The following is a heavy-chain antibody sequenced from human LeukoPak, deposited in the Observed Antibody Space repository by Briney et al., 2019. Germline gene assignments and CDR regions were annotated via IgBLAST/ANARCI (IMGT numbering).Heavy chain of an antibody. CDR1: GGTFSSYA. V-gene: IGHV1-69*13. D-gene: IGHD6-19*01. CDR3: ARDLGVAVAGMGEFDY. J-gene: IGHJ4*02. Sequence: ASVKVSCKASGGTFSSYAISWVRQAPGQGLEWMGGIIPIFGTANYAQKFQGRVTITADESTSTAYMELSSLRSEDTAVYYCARDLGVAVAGMGEFDYWGQGTLVTVSS. CDR2: IIPIFGTA.